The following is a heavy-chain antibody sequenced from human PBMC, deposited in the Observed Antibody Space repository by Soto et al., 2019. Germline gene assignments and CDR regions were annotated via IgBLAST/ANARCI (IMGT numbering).Heavy chain of an antibody. CDR2: IFTSGST. CDR3: AAYNSTLGTFDI. J-gene: IGHJ3*02. D-gene: IGHD6-13*01. CDR1: GGSLNSYY. Sequence: SETLSLTCTVSGGSLNSYYWTWIRQPAGKGLEWIGRIFTSGSTNNNPSLKSRVTMSVDTSKNQFSLKLSSVTAADTAVYYCAAYNSTLGTFDIWGQGTMVTVS. V-gene: IGHV4-4*07.